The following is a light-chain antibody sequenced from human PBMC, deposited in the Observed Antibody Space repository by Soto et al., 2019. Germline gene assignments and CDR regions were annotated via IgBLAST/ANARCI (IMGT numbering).Light chain of an antibody. CDR1: QSVLYSSNNKNY. J-gene: IGKJ1*01. Sequence: DIVMTQSPDSLAVSLGERATINCKSSQSVLYSSNNKNYLAWYQHKPGQPPKLLIYWASTRESGVPDRFSGSGSGTDFTLTISILQAEDVAVYYCQQYYTSWTFGQGTKVEIQ. CDR3: QQYYTSWT. CDR2: WAS. V-gene: IGKV4-1*01.